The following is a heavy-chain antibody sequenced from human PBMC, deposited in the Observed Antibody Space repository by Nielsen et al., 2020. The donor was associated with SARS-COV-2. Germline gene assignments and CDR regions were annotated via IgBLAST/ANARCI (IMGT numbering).Heavy chain of an antibody. J-gene: IGHJ6*02. CDR2: IGTAGDT. V-gene: IGHV3-13*04. Sequence: GGSLRLSCAASGFTFSSYDMHWVRQATGKGLEWVSAIGTAGDTYYPGSVKGRFTISRENAKNSLYLQMNSLRAGDTAVYYCARSAAAATGAYYYYGMDVWGQGTTVTVSS. CDR1: GFTFSSYD. CDR3: ARSAAAATGAYYYYGMDV. D-gene: IGHD6-13*01.